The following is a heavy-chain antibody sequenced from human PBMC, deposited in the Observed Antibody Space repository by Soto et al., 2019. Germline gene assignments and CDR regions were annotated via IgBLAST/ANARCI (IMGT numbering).Heavy chain of an antibody. D-gene: IGHD3-3*01. V-gene: IGHV4-34*01. CDR1: GGSFSGYY. Sequence: SETLSLTCAVYGGSFSGYYWSWIRQPPGKGLEWIGEINHSGSTNYNPSLKSRVTISVDTSKNQFSLKLSSVTAADTAVYYCALKSFWSGYCVYWGQGTLVTVSS. J-gene: IGHJ4*02. CDR2: INHSGST. CDR3: ALKSFWSGYCVY.